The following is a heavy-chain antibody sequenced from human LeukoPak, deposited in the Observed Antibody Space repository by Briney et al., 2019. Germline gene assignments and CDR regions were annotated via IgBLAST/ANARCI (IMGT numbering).Heavy chain of an antibody. J-gene: IGHJ2*01. V-gene: IGHV3-7*01. Sequence: ETLSLTCAVSGGSISSSNWWSWVRQAPGKGPEWVANIKRDGSEKYYVDSVKGRFTISRDNAETSLHLQMNSLRAEDTAVYYCARGGNHGDYWYFDLWGRGTLVTVSS. CDR1: GGSISSSNW. CDR2: IKRDGSEK. D-gene: IGHD4-17*01. CDR3: ARGGNHGDYWYFDL.